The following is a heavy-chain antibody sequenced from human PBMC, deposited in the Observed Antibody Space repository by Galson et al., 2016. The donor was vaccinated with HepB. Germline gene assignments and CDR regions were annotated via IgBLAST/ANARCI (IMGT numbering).Heavy chain of an antibody. CDR3: ARVAAISARQLDY. D-gene: IGHD6-6*01. V-gene: IGHV1-46*01. Sequence: SVKVSCKASGYTFPNYYMHWVRQAPGQGLEWMGILNPSGLSAAYAQKFQGRVTITADESTSTAYMEMSSLRSEDTAVYYCARVAAISARQLDYWGQGTLVSVSS. CDR2: LNPSGLSA. J-gene: IGHJ4*02. CDR1: GYTFPNYY.